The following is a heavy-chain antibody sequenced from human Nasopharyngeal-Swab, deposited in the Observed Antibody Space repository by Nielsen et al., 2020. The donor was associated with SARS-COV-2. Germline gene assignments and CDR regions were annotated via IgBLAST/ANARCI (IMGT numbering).Heavy chain of an antibody. J-gene: IGHJ4*02. CDR2: ISGSGGST. D-gene: IGHD3-16*02. Sequence: WIRQAPGQGLGWVSAISGSGGSTYYADSVKGRFTISRHNSKNTLYLQMNSLRAEDTAVYYCAKDRNDYIWGSYRLTFDYWGQGTLVTVSS. V-gene: IGHV3-23*01. CDR3: AKDRNDYIWGSYRLTFDY.